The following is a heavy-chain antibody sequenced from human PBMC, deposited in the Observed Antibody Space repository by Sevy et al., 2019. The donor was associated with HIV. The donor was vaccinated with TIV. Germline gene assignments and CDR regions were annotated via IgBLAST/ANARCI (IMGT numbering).Heavy chain of an antibody. CDR2: LSFGCGKI. V-gene: IGHV3-23*01. CDR3: AGEECTRPHDY. CDR1: GFAFYDYS. Sequence: GGSLRLSCAASGFAFYDYSMSWIRQAPGKGLEWVATLSFGCGKINYADSVKGRFTISRDNSKNSFYLQMDNLRVEDTALYYCAGEECTRPHDYWGQGTRVTVSS. D-gene: IGHD2-8*01. J-gene: IGHJ4*02.